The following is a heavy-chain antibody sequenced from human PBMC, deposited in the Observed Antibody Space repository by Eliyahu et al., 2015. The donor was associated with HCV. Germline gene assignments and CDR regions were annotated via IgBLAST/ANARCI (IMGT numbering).Heavy chain of an antibody. Sequence: QVQLVESGGGVVQPGRSLRLSCXASGFTFSSYAMHWVRQAPGKGLEWVAVISYDGSNKYYADSVKGRFTISRDNSKNTLYLQMNSLRAEDTAVYYCARDRGDNNLFDYWGQGTLVTVSS. D-gene: IGHD3-10*01. CDR1: GFTFSSYA. J-gene: IGHJ4*02. V-gene: IGHV3-30-3*01. CDR3: ARDRGDNNLFDY. CDR2: ISYDGSNK.